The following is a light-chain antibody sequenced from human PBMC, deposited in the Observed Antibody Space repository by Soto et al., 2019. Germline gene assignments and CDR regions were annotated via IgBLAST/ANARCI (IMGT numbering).Light chain of an antibody. CDR2: EVS. V-gene: IGLV2-14*01. CDR1: SSDVGGYNY. J-gene: IGLJ1*01. CDR3: SSYTSSSTLYV. Sequence: QSALTQPASVSGSPGQSITISCTGTSSDVGGYNYVSWYQQHPDKAPKPMIYEVSNRPSGVSNRSSGSKSGNTASLTISGRQAEDEADYYCSSYTSSSTLYVFGPGTKVTVL.